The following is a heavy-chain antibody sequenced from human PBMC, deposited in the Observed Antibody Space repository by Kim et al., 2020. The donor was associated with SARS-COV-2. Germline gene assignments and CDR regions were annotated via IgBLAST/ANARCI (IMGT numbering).Heavy chain of an antibody. D-gene: IGHD6-13*01. CDR1: GGSISSYY. CDR2: IYYSGST. J-gene: IGHJ4*02. CDR3: ARGSEGRYSSSWYVKY. V-gene: IGHV4-59*01. Sequence: SETLSLTCTVSGGSISSYYWSWIRQPPGKGLEWIGYIYYSGSTNYNPSLKSRVTISVDTSKNQFSLKLSSVTAADTAVYYCARGSEGRYSSSWYVKYWGQGTLVTVSS.